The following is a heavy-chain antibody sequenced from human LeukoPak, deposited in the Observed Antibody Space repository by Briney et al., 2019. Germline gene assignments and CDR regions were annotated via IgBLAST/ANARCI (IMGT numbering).Heavy chain of an antibody. V-gene: IGHV1-2*02. D-gene: IGHD1-14*01. Sequence: ASVKVSCKASAYTFTGYYLHWVRQAPGQGLEWMGWIDPNNGDTKYTQKFQRRVTMTRDSSISTAYMELSRLTSDDTAVYYCARRSRNGLDAFDIWGQGTMVTVSS. CDR2: IDPNNGDT. CDR3: ARRSRNGLDAFDI. J-gene: IGHJ3*02. CDR1: AYTFTGYY.